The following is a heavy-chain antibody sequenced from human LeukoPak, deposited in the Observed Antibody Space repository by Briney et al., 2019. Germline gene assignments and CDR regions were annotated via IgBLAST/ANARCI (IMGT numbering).Heavy chain of an antibody. Sequence: PGGSLRLSCAASGFTFSDYYMSWIRQAPGKGLEWVSSITSSSSYTNYADSVKGRFTISRDNAKNSLYLQMNSLRAEDTAVYYWARGPKGYYGMDVWGQGTTVTVSS. CDR1: GFTFSDYY. CDR3: ARGPKGYYGMDV. CDR2: ITSSSSYT. J-gene: IGHJ6*02. V-gene: IGHV3-11*05.